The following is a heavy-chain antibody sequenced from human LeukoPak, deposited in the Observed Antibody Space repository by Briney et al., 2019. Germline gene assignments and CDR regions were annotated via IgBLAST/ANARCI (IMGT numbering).Heavy chain of an antibody. CDR3: ARRRYYDGSGYLE. CDR2: IYHSGRT. Sequence: PSETLSLTCSVSGDSVSRSDSYWDWIRQPPGKGLEWIGTIYHSGRTYYSPSLKSRVTMSVDPSNNQFSLNLRSVTVADTAVYYCARRRYYDGSGYLEWGQGTLLSVSS. J-gene: IGHJ1*01. V-gene: IGHV4-39*01. D-gene: IGHD3-22*01. CDR1: GDSVSRSDSY.